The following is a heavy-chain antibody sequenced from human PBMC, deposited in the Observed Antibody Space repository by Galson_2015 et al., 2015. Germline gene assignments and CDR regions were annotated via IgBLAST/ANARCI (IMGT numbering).Heavy chain of an antibody. CDR1: GGTFSSYA. D-gene: IGHD2-2*01. CDR2: IIPIFGTA. CDR3: AGPTGCSSTSCYLDYYYGMDV. V-gene: IGHV1-69*13. J-gene: IGHJ6*02. Sequence: SVKVSCKASGGTFSSYAISWVRQAPGQGLEWMGGIIPIFGTANYAQKFQGRVTITADESTSTAYMELSSLRSEDTAVYYCAGPTGCSSTSCYLDYYYGMDVWGQGTTVTVSS.